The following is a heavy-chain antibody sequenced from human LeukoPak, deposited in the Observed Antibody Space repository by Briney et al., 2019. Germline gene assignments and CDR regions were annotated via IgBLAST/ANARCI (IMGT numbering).Heavy chain of an antibody. J-gene: IGHJ4*02. D-gene: IGHD6-13*01. Sequence: GGSLRLSCAASGFTFSSYWMHWVRQAPGKGLVWVSRINSDGSSTSYADSVKGRFTISRDNAKNTLYLQMNSLRPEDTAVYYCASHPTIAAAGLLDYWGQGILVTVSS. CDR1: GFTFSSYW. CDR2: INSDGSST. CDR3: ASHPTIAAAGLLDY. V-gene: IGHV3-74*01.